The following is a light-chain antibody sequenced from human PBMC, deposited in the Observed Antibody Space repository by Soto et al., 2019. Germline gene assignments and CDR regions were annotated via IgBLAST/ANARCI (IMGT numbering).Light chain of an antibody. CDR2: DAS. Sequence: IQMTQSPSSLCASLADRVTITCRASQSISSYLNWYQQKPGKAPKFLIYDASSLQSGVPSRFSSSGSGTDFTLTISSVQPEDFATYYCQQSYNTPLTCGPVSKV. J-gene: IGKJ3*01. V-gene: IGKV1-39*01. CDR1: QSISSY. CDR3: QQSYNTPLT.